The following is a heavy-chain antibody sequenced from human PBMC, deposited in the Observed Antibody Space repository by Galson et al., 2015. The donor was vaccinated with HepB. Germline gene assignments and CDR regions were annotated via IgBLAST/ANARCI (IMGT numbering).Heavy chain of an antibody. Sequence: SLRLSCAASGFTFSSYAMHWVRQAPGKGLEYVSAINSNGGSTYYADSVKGRFTISRDNSKNTLYLQMSSLRAEDTAVYYCVKDFWDRSWPPVWYFDLWGRGTLVTVSS. J-gene: IGHJ2*01. CDR3: VKDFWDRSWPPVWYFDL. CDR1: GFTFSSYA. CDR2: INSNGGST. D-gene: IGHD6-13*01. V-gene: IGHV3-64D*06.